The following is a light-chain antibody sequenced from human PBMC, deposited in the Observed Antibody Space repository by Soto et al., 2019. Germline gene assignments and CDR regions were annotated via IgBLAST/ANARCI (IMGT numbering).Light chain of an antibody. CDR2: GAS. Sequence: EIVMTQSPATLSVSPGERATLSCRASQSVSSNLAWYQQKPGQAPRLIIYGASHRATGIPARFSGSGSGTEFTLTISSLQSEDFAVYYCQQYNNWPLYTFGQGTKREIK. V-gene: IGKV3-15*01. CDR1: QSVSSN. CDR3: QQYNNWPLYT. J-gene: IGKJ2*01.